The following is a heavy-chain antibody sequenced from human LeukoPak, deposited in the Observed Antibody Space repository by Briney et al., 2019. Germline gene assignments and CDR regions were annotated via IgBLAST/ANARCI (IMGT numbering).Heavy chain of an antibody. CDR2: ISSSGSTI. D-gene: IGHD3-22*01. Sequence: TGGSLRLSCAASGFTFSDYYMSWIRQAPGKGLEWVSYISSSGSTIYYADSVKGRFTISRDNAKNSLYLQMNSLRAEDTAVYYCARVAYDRLYDSGGYYFGYWGQGTLVTVSS. J-gene: IGHJ4*02. CDR3: ARVAYDRLYDSGGYYFGY. CDR1: GFTFSDYY. V-gene: IGHV3-11*01.